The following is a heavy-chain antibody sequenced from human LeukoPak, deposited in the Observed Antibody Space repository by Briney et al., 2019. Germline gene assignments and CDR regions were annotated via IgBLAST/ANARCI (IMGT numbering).Heavy chain of an antibody. CDR2: INPNSGGT. D-gene: IGHD6-13*01. CDR1: GYTFTGYY. Sequence: GASVKVSCKASGYTFTGYYMHWVRQAPGQGLEWMGWINPNSGGTNYAQKFQGRVTMTRDTSISTAYMELSRLRSDHTAVYYCARGGTAAGYYYYYMDVWGKGTTVTISS. J-gene: IGHJ6*03. CDR3: ARGGTAAGYYYYYMDV. V-gene: IGHV1-2*02.